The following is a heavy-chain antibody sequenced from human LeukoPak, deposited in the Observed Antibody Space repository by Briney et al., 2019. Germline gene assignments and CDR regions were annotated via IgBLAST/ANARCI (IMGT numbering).Heavy chain of an antibody. CDR2: ISSSSSYI. V-gene: IGHV3-21*01. CDR1: GFTFSSYT. Sequence: GGSLRLSCAASGFTFSSYTMNWVRQAPGKGLEWVSSISSSSSYIYYADSVKGRFTISRDNAKNSLYLQMNSLRAEDTAVYYCARYCSRHDAFDIWGQGTMVTVSS. D-gene: IGHD2-15*01. J-gene: IGHJ3*02. CDR3: ARYCSRHDAFDI.